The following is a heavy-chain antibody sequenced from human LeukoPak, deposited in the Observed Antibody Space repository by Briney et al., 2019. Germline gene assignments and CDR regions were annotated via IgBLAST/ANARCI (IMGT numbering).Heavy chain of an antibody. V-gene: IGHV3-66*02. Sequence: GSLRLSCAASGFSVSSNYIYWGRQAPGKGLEWVSVINRGGNTYSADSATGRFTISRETSKNMLYLQMNSLRPEDTAVYHCALRGDITGTSLPQSIDYWGQGTLVTVSS. CDR1: GFSVSSNY. J-gene: IGHJ4*02. CDR2: INRGGNT. CDR3: ALRGDITGTSLPQSIDY. D-gene: IGHD1-7*01.